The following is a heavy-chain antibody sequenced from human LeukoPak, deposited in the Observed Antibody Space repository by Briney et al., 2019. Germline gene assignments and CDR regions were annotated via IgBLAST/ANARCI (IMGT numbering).Heavy chain of an antibody. V-gene: IGHV3-21*01. CDR1: GFTFSSYS. CDR2: ISSSSSYI. D-gene: IGHD3-22*01. CDR3: ARARYYYDSSGYYPIGY. Sequence: GGSLRLSCAASGFTFSSYSMNWVRQAPGKGLEWVSSISSSSSYIYYADSVKGRFTISRDNAKNSLYLQMNSLRAEDTAVYYCARARYYYDSSGYYPIGYWGQGTLVTVSS. J-gene: IGHJ4*02.